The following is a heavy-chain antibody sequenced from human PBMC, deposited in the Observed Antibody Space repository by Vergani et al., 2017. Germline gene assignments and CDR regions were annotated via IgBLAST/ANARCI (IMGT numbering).Heavy chain of an antibody. CDR2: ISGDGGST. CDR1: GFTFDDYA. Sequence: VQLVESGGGVVQPGGSLRLSCAASGFTFDDYAMHWVRQAPGKGLEWVSLISGDGGSTYYADSVKGRFTISSDNSKNSLYLLMNSLRTEDTALYYCAKDXAPYSSRFSALSGGEYYYYGMDVWGQGTTVTVSS. V-gene: IGHV3-43*02. J-gene: IGHJ6*02. CDR3: AKDXAPYSSRFSALSGGEYYYYGMDV. D-gene: IGHD6-13*01.